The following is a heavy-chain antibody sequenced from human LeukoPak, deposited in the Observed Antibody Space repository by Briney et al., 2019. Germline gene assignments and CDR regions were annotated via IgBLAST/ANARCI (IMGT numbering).Heavy chain of an antibody. CDR3: AKEQWGVYPFQH. V-gene: IGHV3-23*01. D-gene: IGHD3-10*01. CDR1: GFTFSSYA. CDR2: ISGSGGST. J-gene: IGHJ1*01. Sequence: HPGGSLRLSCAASGFTFSSYAMSWVRQAAGKGMEWVSAISGSGGSTYYADSVKGRFTISRDNSKNTLYLQMNSLRAEDTAVYYCAKEQWGVYPFQHWGQGTLVTVSS.